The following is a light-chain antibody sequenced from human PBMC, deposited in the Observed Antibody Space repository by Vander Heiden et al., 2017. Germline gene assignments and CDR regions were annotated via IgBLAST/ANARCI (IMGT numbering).Light chain of an antibody. CDR1: SSNIGAGYD. CDR3: QSYDSTLSGSV. V-gene: IGLV1-40*01. Sequence: QSVLTPPPSVSGAPGQRVTIYCTGSSSNIGAGYDVHWDQQLPGTAPPLLIYAKSKRPSGVPDPLSGSKSGTSASLPITGLQAADEADYYCQSYDSTLSGSVFGGGTKLTVL. J-gene: IGLJ3*02. CDR2: AKS.